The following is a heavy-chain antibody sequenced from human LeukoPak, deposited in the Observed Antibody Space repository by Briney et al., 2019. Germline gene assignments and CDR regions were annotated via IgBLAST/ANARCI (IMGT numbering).Heavy chain of an antibody. CDR3: ARGWDDYGDY. CDR2: ISLSSSSI. V-gene: IGHV3-21*04. J-gene: IGHJ4*02. D-gene: IGHD1-26*01. Sequence: GGSLRLSCAASGFTFSHYGMHWVRQAPGKGLEWVSYISLSSSSIYYADSVKGRFTISRDNAKNSLYLQMNSLRAEDTAVYYCARGWDDYGDYWGQGTLVTVSS. CDR1: GFTFSHYG.